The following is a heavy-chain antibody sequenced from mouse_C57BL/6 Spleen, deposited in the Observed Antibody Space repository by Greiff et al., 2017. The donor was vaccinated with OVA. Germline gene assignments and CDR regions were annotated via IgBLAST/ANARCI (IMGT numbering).Heavy chain of an antibody. Sequence: EVQLQESGGGLVKPGGSLNLSCAASGFTFSDYGMHWVRQAPEKGLEWVAYISSGSSTIYYADTVKGRFTLSRDNAKNTLFLQMTSLRSEDTAMYYCARNLMTGYFDVWGTGTTVTVSS. CDR3: ARNLMTGYFDV. CDR2: ISSGSSTI. J-gene: IGHJ1*03. V-gene: IGHV5-17*01. CDR1: GFTFSDYG.